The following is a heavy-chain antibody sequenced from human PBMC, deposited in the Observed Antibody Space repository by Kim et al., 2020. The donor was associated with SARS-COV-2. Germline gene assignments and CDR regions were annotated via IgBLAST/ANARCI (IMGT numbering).Heavy chain of an antibody. CDR2: VSFNGNT. V-gene: IGHV4-30-4*01. Sequence: SETLSLTCTVSGDSFSSGDYYWSWIRQSAGEGLEWIGYVSFNGNTFYNPSLKSRVTMSVDTSKNQFSLRLTSVTAADTAVYFCARGRRRSPWFDYRGQGT. CDR1: GDSFSSGDYY. CDR3: ARGRRRSPWFDY. J-gene: IGHJ4*02.